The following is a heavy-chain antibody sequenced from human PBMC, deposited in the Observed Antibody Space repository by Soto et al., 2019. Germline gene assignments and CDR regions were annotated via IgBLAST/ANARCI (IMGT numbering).Heavy chain of an antibody. CDR3: GREGAMTVRMPYALDL. D-gene: IGHD2-2*01. CDR1: GYTFTGHY. Sequence: GASVKVSCKGSGYTFTGHYMHWWRQPPGQGLEGRGWINPNTGGTNYAQKFQGWVTMTRDTSISTAYMELSRLKPDDTAGYYWGREGAMTVRMPYALDLWGPGTMVTVSS. J-gene: IGHJ3*01. V-gene: IGHV1-2*04. CDR2: INPNTGGT.